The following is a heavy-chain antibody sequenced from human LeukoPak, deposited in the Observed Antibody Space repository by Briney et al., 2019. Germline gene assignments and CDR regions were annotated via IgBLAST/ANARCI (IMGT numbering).Heavy chain of an antibody. CDR1: GFTFSSYS. J-gene: IGHJ4*02. D-gene: IGHD3-16*01. CDR3: ARDAGGYTYEQYYFDY. Sequence: GGSLRLSCAASGFTFSSYSMNWVRQAPGKGLEWVSSISSSSYIYYADSVKGRFTISRDNAKNSLYLQMNSLRAEDTAVYYCARDAGGYTYEQYYFDYWGQGTLVTVSS. CDR2: ISSSSYI. V-gene: IGHV3-21*01.